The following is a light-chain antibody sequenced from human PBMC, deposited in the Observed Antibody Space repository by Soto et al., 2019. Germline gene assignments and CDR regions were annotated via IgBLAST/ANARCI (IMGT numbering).Light chain of an antibody. V-gene: IGLV2-14*01. CDR3: SSYTSSSTRV. J-gene: IGLJ1*01. CDR2: EVT. Sequence: QSVLTKPASVSGSPGQSITISCTGSSSDVGGYNSVSWYQQHPGKAPKLVIYEVTNRPSGISNRFSGSKSGNTASLTISGLQAEDEADYYCSSYTSSSTRVFGTGTKVTV. CDR1: SSDVGGYNS.